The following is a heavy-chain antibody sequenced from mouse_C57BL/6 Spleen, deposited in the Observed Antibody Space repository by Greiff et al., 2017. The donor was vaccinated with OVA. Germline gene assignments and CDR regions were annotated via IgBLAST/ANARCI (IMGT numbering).Heavy chain of an antibody. CDR3: ARGAQATGFDY. Sequence: EVQLQESGPGLVKPSQSLSLTCSVTGYSITSGYYWNWIRQFPGNKLEWMGYISYDGSNNYNPSLKNRISITRDTSKNQFFLKLNSVTTEDTATYYCARGAQATGFDYWGQGTTLTVSS. V-gene: IGHV3-6*01. CDR1: GYSITSGYY. D-gene: IGHD3-2*02. CDR2: ISYDGSN. J-gene: IGHJ2*01.